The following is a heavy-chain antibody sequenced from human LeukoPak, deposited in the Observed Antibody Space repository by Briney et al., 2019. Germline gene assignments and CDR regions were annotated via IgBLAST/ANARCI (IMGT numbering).Heavy chain of an antibody. CDR1: GGSISSGGFY. D-gene: IGHD3-10*01. V-gene: IGHV4-31*03. CDR2: IYYSGNT. J-gene: IGHJ4*02. CDR3: ARVRMVWGVIGGDFDY. Sequence: SQTLSLTCTVSGGSISSGGFYWTWIRQHPGEGLEWIGYIYYSGNTYYNPSLKSRLTISVDRSKDQFSLKLTSVTAADTAVYYCARVRMVWGVIGGDFDYWGQGTLVTVSS.